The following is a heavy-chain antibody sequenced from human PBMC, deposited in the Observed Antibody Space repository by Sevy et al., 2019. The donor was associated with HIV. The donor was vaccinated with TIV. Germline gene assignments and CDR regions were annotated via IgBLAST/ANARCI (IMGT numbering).Heavy chain of an antibody. CDR2: ISGSSNYI. CDR1: GFTFSSYS. J-gene: IGHJ4*02. V-gene: IGHV3-21*06. D-gene: IGHD1-26*01. CDR3: ARGPPDGSYDYFDY. Sequence: GGSLRLSCAASGFTFSSYSMNWVRQAPGKGLEWVSAISGSSNYIYYAESVKGRFIIPRDNVKNTLYLQMNSLRADDTAVYYCARGPPDGSYDYFDYWGQGTLVTVSS.